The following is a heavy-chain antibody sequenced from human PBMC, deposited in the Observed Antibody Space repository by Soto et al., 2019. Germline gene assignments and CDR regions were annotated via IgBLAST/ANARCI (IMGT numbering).Heavy chain of an antibody. Sequence: XATLSLTCIVSGVSFTSYTWSWVRQPANKGLEWIGRVFSSVSATYSPSLKSRVRISMDTPENRISLKLDSVTAADAGVYYCTRDGMTTGDTWGPGTLVTVSS. D-gene: IGHD2-21*02. CDR3: TRDGMTTGDT. CDR2: VFSSVSA. CDR1: GVSFTSYT. V-gene: IGHV4-4*07. J-gene: IGHJ4*02.